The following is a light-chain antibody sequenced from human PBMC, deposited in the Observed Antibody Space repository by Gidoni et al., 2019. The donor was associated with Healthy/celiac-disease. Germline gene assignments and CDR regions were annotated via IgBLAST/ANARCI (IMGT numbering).Light chain of an antibody. CDR2: GAS. CDR1: QSVSSN. Sequence: ERVMTQTPATLSVSPGERATLSCRASQSVSSNLAWYQQKPGQAPRLLIYGASTRATGIPARFSGSGSGTEFTLPISSLQSADFAVYYCQQYNNWPLTFGQGTKLEIK. CDR3: QQYNNWPLT. V-gene: IGKV3-15*01. J-gene: IGKJ2*01.